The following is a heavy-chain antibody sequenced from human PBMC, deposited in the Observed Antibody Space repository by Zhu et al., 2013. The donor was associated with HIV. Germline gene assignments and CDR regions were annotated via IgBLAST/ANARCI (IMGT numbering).Heavy chain of an antibody. CDR3: ARGRSSSSLHNYGMDV. Sequence: QVQLVQSGAEVKKPGASVKVSCKASGYTFTGYYMHWVRQAPGQGLEWMGWINPNSGGTNYAQKFQGRGTMTMNTSISTVYMELYSLRSEDTAVYYCARGRSSSSLHNYGMDVWGQGTAITVTS. CDR1: GYTFTGYY. V-gene: IGHV1-2*02. J-gene: IGHJ6*02. D-gene: IGHD6-13*01. CDR2: INPNSGGT.